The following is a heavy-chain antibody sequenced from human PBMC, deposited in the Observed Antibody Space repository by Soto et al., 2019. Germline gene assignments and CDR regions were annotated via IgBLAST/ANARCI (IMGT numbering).Heavy chain of an antibody. CDR3: ARVDVVVPAAMGSRDYYYYYGMDV. D-gene: IGHD2-2*01. CDR1: GFTFSSYW. CDR2: IKQDGSEK. V-gene: IGHV3-7*03. Sequence: GGSLRLSCAASGFTFSSYWMSWVRQAPGKGLEWVANIKQDGSEKYYVDSVKGRFTISRDNAKNSLYLQMNSLRAEDTAVYYCARVDVVVPAAMGSRDYYYYYGMDVWGQGTTVTVSS. J-gene: IGHJ6*02.